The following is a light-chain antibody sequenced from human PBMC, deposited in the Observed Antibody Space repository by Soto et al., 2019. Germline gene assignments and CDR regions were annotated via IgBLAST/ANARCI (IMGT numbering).Light chain of an antibody. CDR1: SSDVGSYNL. J-gene: IGLJ2*01. Sequence: QSALTQPASVSGSPGQSITISCTGTSSDVGSYNLVSWYQQHPGKAPKLMIYEGSKRPSGVSNRFSGSKSGNTASLTTSGLQAEDEADYYCCSYAGSSTLVFGGGTKSPS. CDR3: CSYAGSSTLV. V-gene: IGLV2-23*01. CDR2: EGS.